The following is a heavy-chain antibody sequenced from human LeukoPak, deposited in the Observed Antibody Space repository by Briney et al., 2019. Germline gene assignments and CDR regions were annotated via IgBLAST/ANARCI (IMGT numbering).Heavy chain of an antibody. J-gene: IGHJ6*03. D-gene: IGHD1-26*01. CDR1: GFTFSNAW. CDR2: IKSKTDGGAT. CDR3: TTVGATEEDPYYYYYMDV. Sequence: PGGSLRLSCAASGFTFSNAWMSWVRQAPGKGLEWVGRIKSKTDGGATDYAAPVKGRFTISRDDSKNTLYLQMNSLKTEDTAVYYCTTVGATEEDPYYYYYMDVWGKGTTVTISS. V-gene: IGHV3-15*01.